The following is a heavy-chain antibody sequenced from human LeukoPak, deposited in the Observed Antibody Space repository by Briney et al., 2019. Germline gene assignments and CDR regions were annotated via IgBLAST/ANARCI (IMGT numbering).Heavy chain of an antibody. D-gene: IGHD2-21*01. V-gene: IGHV5-51*01. CDR1: GYNFTNYW. CDR2: IYPGDSDT. Sequence: GESLKISRKGSGYNFTNYWLGRVPQMPGKGLEWMGIIYPGDSDTRYSPSFQGQVTISADKSISTAYLQWSSLKASDTAMYYCARIAPAAMDVWGKGTTVTVSS. CDR3: ARIAPAAMDV. J-gene: IGHJ6*03.